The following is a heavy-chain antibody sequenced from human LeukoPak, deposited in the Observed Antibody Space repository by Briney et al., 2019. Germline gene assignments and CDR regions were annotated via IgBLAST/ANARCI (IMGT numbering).Heavy chain of an antibody. V-gene: IGHV3-23*01. D-gene: IGHD3-22*01. Sequence: PGGSLRLSCAASGFTFSSYAMSWVRQAPGKGLEWVSSISGSGGNTYSADSVKGRCTISRDNSKNTLYLQMNSLRAEDTAVYYCAKGMSATSGYLELDYWGQGTLVTVSS. J-gene: IGHJ4*02. CDR3: AKGMSATSGYLELDY. CDR1: GFTFSSYA. CDR2: ISGSGGNT.